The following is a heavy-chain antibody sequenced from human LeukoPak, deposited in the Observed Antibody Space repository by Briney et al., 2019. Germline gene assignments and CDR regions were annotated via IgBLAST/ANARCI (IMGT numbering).Heavy chain of an antibody. J-gene: IGHJ4*02. CDR1: GYTCTSYG. V-gene: IGHV1-18*01. CDR3: ARGMDGYSSSRPLGTYDY. CDR2: IIANNGNT. D-gene: IGHD6-13*01. Sequence: ASVYIYCDASGYTCTSYGITKVQQPTGQGHKCMGFIIANNGNTNYAQKLQGRVTLTTDTSTSTAYMELRSLRSDDTAVYYCARGMDGYSSSRPLGTYDYWGQGTLVTVSS.